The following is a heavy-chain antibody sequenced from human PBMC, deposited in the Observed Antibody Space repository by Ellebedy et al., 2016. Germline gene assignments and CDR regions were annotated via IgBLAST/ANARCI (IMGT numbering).Heavy chain of an antibody. V-gene: IGHV3-21*06. CDR1: GFTFSIAG. CDR3: AREGSYTVTTGYYFDY. J-gene: IGHJ4*02. Sequence: GESLKISXAASGFTFSIAGMTWVRQAPGKGLEWVATIVNSGRETYYPESLKGRFTISRDNAMNSVYLQMDSLTVEDTAVYYCAREGSYTVTTGYYFDYWGQGTLVTVSS. CDR2: IVNSGRET. D-gene: IGHD4-17*01.